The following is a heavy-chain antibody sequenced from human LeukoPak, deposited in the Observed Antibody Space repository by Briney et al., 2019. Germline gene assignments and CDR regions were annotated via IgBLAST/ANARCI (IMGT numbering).Heavy chain of an antibody. CDR1: GFTFSSYW. CDR3: ARTLVYYGSGSAPDY. V-gene: IGHV3-7*01. D-gene: IGHD3-10*01. CDR2: IKQDGSEK. J-gene: IGHJ4*02. Sequence: GGSLRLSCAASGFTFSSYWMSWVRQAPGKGLEWVANIKQDGSEKYYVDSVKGRFTISRDNAKNSLYLQMNSLRAEDTAVYYCARTLVYYGSGSAPDYWGQGTLVTVSS.